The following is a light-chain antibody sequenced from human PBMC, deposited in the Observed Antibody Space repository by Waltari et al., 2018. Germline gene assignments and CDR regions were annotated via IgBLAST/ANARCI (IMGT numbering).Light chain of an antibody. CDR2: TAS. CDR1: QSITNH. V-gene: IGKV1-39*01. CDR3: QQSYITPYT. J-gene: IGKJ2*01. Sequence: DIQMTQAPYSLSASVGDSVTMTCRASQSITNHLNWFQQQPGKAPKLLIHTASSLQSGVPSRFSGSGSGTHFTLTITSLQPEDFATYFCQQSYITPYTFGQGTKLEIK.